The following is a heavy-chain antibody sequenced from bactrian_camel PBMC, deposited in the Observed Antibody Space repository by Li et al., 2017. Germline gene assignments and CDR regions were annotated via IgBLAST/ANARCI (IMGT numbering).Heavy chain of an antibody. CDR2: VASDGTT. Sequence: VQLVESGGGWVQTGGSLTLSCALSGYTRCNFDMSWYRQGPGKEREIVAMVASDGTTTLADSVKGRFTISSDSAKNILYLQMNSLKPEDTAMYYCAAVWDCAGGTPVYWGQGTQVTVS. D-gene: IGHD7*01. V-gene: IGHV3S53*01. J-gene: IGHJ4*01. CDR1: GYTRCNFD. CDR3: AAVWDCAGGTPVY.